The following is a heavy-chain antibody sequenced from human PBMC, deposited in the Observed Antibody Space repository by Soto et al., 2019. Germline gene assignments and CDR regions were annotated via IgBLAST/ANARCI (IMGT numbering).Heavy chain of an antibody. CDR2: IKSKTDGGTT. D-gene: IGHD6-6*01. J-gene: IGHJ3*02. V-gene: IGHV3-15*01. Sequence: GGSLRLSCAASGFTFSNAWMSWVRQAPGKGLEWVGRIKSKTDGGTTDYAAPVKGRFTISRDDSKNTLYLQMNSLKTEDTAVYYCTTVSELVLGAFDIWGQGTMVTVSS. CDR3: TTVSELVLGAFDI. CDR1: GFTFSNAW.